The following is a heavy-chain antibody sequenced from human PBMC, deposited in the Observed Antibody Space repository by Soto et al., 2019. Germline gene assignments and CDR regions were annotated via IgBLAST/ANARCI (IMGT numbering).Heavy chain of an antibody. D-gene: IGHD3-22*01. J-gene: IGHJ3*02. CDR3: ARITMIVGTDAFDI. V-gene: IGHV1-18*01. CDR1: GGTFSSYA. CDR2: ISAYNGNT. Sequence: ASVKGSCKASGGTFSSYAISWVRQAPGQGLEWMGWISAYNGNTNYAQKLQGRVTMTTDTSTSTAYMELRSLRSDDTAVYYCARITMIVGTDAFDIWGQGTMVTVSS.